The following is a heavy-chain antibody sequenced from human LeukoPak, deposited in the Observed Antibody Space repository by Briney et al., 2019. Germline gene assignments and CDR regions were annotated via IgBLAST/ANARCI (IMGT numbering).Heavy chain of an antibody. CDR3: ARESPIGDYRASASFDY. J-gene: IGHJ4*02. Sequence: SGTLCLTCTVSGGSISSGDYDGCWIRQPPGKGLEGIGNIYYRGSTTSNPSLKSRVTISVDTSNTHFSLKMSSVTAADTDVYYCARESPIGDYRASASFDYWGQGTLVTVSS. V-gene: IGHV4-30-4*01. CDR1: GGSISSGDYD. CDR2: IYYRGST. D-gene: IGHD4-17*01.